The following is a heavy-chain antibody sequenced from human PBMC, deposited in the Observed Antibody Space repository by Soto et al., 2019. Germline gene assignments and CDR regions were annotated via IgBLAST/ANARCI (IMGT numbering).Heavy chain of an antibody. CDR2: VYDGGRT. V-gene: IGHV4-61*08. J-gene: IGHJ4*02. CDR1: GGSVSSDGSY. D-gene: IGHD2-8*02. CDR3: ARVGTVHSYWLDY. Sequence: QVQLQESGPGLVKPAETLSLTCTVSGGSVSSDGSYWSWIRQPPGKGLEWIGYVYDGGRTKYNPPLKSRVSISVDRSKNQISLKMSFVTAADTAVYYCARVGTVHSYWLDYWGQGTQVAVSS.